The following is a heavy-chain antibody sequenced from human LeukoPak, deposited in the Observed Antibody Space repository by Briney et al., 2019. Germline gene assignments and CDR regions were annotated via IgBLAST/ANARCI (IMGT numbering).Heavy chain of an antibody. CDR1: GGSISNYY. V-gene: IGHV4-59*01. CDR3: ARVGGTNYYYYGMDV. J-gene: IGHJ6*02. Sequence: SQTLSLTCTVSGGSISNYYWSWIRQPPGKGLEWIGYIYYSGSTNYNPSLKSRVTISVDTSKNQFSLKLSSVTAADTAVYYCARVGGTNYYYYGMDVWGQGTTVTVSS. CDR2: IYYSGST. D-gene: IGHD1-26*01.